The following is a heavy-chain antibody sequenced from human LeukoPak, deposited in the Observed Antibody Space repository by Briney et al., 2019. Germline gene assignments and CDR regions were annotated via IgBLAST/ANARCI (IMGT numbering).Heavy chain of an antibody. D-gene: IGHD6-19*01. Sequence: GGPLRFSCAASGFTFSSYSMNWVRQAPGKGLEWVSSISSSSYIYYADSVKGRFTISRDNAKNSLYLQMNSLRAEDTAVYYCARGAYSGWYYWGQGTLVTVSS. J-gene: IGHJ4*02. V-gene: IGHV3-21*01. CDR1: GFTFSSYS. CDR3: ARGAYSGWYY. CDR2: ISSSSYI.